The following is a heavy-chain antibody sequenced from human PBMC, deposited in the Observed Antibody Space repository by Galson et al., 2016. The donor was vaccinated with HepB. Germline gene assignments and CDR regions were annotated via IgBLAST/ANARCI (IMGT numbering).Heavy chain of an antibody. Sequence: SVKVSCKASGYRFFTYGISWVRQAPGLGLEWLGWISANSGNTNYAQMLQSRVTMTTDTSTSTAYMELRSLGADDTAVYYCARDKRHGLVDWGQGTLVTVSS. CDR1: GYRFFTYG. D-gene: IGHD4-17*01. CDR2: ISANSGNT. CDR3: ARDKRHGLVD. J-gene: IGHJ4*02. V-gene: IGHV1-18*04.